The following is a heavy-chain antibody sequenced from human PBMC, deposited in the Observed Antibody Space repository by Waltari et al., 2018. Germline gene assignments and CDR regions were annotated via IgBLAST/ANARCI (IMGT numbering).Heavy chain of an antibody. D-gene: IGHD4-17*01. CDR2: IRSKVNSYAT. Sequence: EVQLVESGGGLVQPGGSLKLSCAASGITFSDSSIHWVRLAPGKGLEWVGRIRSKVNSYATVFAASVNGRFTISRDDSKNTAYLQMNSLISEDTALYYCTRSGVTTVAFDIWGQGTMVTVSS. J-gene: IGHJ3*02. V-gene: IGHV3-73*01. CDR1: GITFSDSS. CDR3: TRSGVTTVAFDI.